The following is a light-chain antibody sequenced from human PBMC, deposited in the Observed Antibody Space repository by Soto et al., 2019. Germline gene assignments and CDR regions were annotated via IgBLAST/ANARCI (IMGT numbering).Light chain of an antibody. V-gene: IGLV2-14*01. CDR3: TSYASGSSHVV. Sequence: QSVLTQPASVSGSPGQSITLYCTGTSSDIGGYDYVSWYQRHPGKAPKLIIYDVNNRPSGVSNRFSGSKSGNTASLTISGLQAEDEADYYCTSYASGSSHVVFGGGTQLTVL. CDR2: DVN. J-gene: IGLJ2*01. CDR1: SSDIGGYDY.